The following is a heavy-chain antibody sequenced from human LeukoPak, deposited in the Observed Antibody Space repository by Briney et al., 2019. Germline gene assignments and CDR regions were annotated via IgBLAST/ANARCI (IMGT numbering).Heavy chain of an antibody. CDR3: ARSNTAGYSSGWYLFDY. V-gene: IGHV4-34*01. CDR1: GGSFSGYY. J-gene: IGHJ4*02. Sequence: SETLSLTCTIYGGSFSGYYWSWIRQPPGKGLEWIGEVNHSGSTHYNPSLKSRVTISVDTSKNQFSLKLSSVTAADTAVYYCARSNTAGYSSGWYLFDYWGQGTLVTVSS. D-gene: IGHD6-19*01. CDR2: VNHSGST.